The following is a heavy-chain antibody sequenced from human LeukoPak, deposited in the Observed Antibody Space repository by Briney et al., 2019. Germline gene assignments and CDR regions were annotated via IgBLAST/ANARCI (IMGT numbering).Heavy chain of an antibody. V-gene: IGHV3-23*01. CDR3: AKGDYGSGSIYFDY. CDR2: ISGSGGST. CDR1: GFTFSSYA. Sequence: PGGSLRLSCEASGFTFSSYAMNWVRHAPGKGLGCVSSISGSGGSTYYADSVKGRFTISRDNSKNTLYLQMNSLRAEDTAVYYCAKGDYGSGSIYFDYWGQGTLVTVSS. D-gene: IGHD3-10*01. J-gene: IGHJ4*02.